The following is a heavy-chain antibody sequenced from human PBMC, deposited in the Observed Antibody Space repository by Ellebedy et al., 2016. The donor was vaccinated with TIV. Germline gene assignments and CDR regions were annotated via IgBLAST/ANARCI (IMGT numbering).Heavy chain of an antibody. V-gene: IGHV3-48*01. J-gene: IGHJ6*03. CDR3: ARGGPYYYHYMDV. CDR1: GFTFSTYS. Sequence: GESLKISXAASGFTFSTYSMNWVRQATGKGLEWVSYISSTSATIYYVDSVKGRFTVSRDNAKNSLYLQMNSLRAEDTAVYYCARGGPYYYHYMDVWGKGTTVTVSS. CDR2: ISSTSATI.